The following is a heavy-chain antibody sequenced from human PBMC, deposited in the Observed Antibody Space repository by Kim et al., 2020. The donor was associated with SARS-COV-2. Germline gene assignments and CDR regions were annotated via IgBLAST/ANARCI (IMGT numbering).Heavy chain of an antibody. CDR1: GFTLGGYW. CDR2: INRDGSVT. Sequence: GGSLRLSCAASGFTLGGYWMTWVRQAPGKGLEWVANINRDGSVTHYADSVQGRFTISRDNAENSLFLQMNSLRVEDTAVYYCARDGTFCSKGVCYDAFD. J-gene: IGHJ3*02. CDR3: ARDGTFCSKGVCYDAFD. V-gene: IGHV3-7*01. D-gene: IGHD2-8*01.